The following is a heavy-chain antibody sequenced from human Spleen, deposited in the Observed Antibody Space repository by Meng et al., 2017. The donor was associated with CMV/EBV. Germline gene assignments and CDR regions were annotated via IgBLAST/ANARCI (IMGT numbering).Heavy chain of an antibody. Sequence: AASGFTFSSYWMSWVRQAPGKGLEWVANIKQDGSEKYYVDSVKGRFTISRDNAKNSLYLQMNSLRAEDTAVYYCSKGLGYSYGHFDYWGQGTLVTVSS. J-gene: IGHJ4*02. D-gene: IGHD5-18*01. V-gene: IGHV3-7*01. CDR1: GFTFSSYW. CDR2: IKQDGSEK. CDR3: SKGLGYSYGHFDY.